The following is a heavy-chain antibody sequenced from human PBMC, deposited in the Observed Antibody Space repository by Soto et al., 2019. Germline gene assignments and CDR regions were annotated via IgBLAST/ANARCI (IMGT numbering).Heavy chain of an antibody. CDR1: GFSLRTTGVG. Sequence: QITLKESGPTLVKPTQTLTLTCTYSGFSLRTTGVGVGWIRQPPGKALEWLGIIYWNDDKRYSPSLKSRSTLTSAISKSQVVLTMPNMDPVDTGTYYCAHTWALPFDYCGQGTLVIVSS. CDR3: AHTWALPFDY. D-gene: IGHD3-16*01. V-gene: IGHV2-5*01. CDR2: IYWNDDK. J-gene: IGHJ4*02.